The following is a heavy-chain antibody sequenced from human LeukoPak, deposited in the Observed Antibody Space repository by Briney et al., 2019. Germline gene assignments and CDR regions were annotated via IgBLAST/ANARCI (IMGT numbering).Heavy chain of an antibody. D-gene: IGHD6-19*01. J-gene: IGHJ4*02. Sequence: PSETLSLTCTVSGGSISSYYWSWIRQPPGKGLEWIGYIYYSGSTNYIPSLKSRVTISVDTSKNQFSLKLSSVTAADTAVYYCARGEAVAEYYFDYWGQGTLVTVSS. CDR2: IYYSGST. V-gene: IGHV4-59*01. CDR3: ARGEAVAEYYFDY. CDR1: GGSISSYY.